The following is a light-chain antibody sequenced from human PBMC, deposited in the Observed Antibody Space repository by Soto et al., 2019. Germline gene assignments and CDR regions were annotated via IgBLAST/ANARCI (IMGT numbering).Light chain of an antibody. CDR1: QGISNY. CDR2: AAS. J-gene: IGKJ3*01. V-gene: IGKV1-27*01. Sequence: DIQMTQSPSSLSASVGDRVTITCRASQGISNYLAWYQQKPGKVPKLLIYAASTLQSGVPSRFSGSGSGTDFTLTISSLQPEDVATYHCQKYNSASGFTFGPGTKVDIK. CDR3: QKYNSASGFT.